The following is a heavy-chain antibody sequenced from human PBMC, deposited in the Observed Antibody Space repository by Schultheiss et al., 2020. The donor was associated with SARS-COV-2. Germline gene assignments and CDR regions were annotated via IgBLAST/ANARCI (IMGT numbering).Heavy chain of an antibody. CDR2: ISGSGGST. V-gene: IGHV3-23*01. D-gene: IGHD4-11*01. Sequence: GESLKISCAASGFTFSSYSMNWVRQAPGKGLEWVSAISGSGGSTYYADSVKGRFTISRDNSKNTLYLQMNSLRAEDTAVYYCANDLTWGLQLTDYYYYGMDVWGQGTTVTVSS. CDR3: ANDLTWGLQLTDYYYYGMDV. CDR1: GFTFSSYS. J-gene: IGHJ6*02.